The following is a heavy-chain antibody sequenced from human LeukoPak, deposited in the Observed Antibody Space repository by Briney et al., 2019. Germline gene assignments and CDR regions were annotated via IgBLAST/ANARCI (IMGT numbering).Heavy chain of an antibody. CDR3: AKPYSYGST. J-gene: IGHJ5*02. CDR1: GFTFSNYV. Sequence: GGSLRLSCAASGFTFSNYVMQWVRQAPGKGLEWVALIANDGSNKYYADSVKGRFTISRDNSKNTLYLQMNSLRAEDTAVYYCAKPYSYGSTWGQGTLVTVSS. V-gene: IGHV3-30*18. D-gene: IGHD5-18*01. CDR2: IANDGSNK.